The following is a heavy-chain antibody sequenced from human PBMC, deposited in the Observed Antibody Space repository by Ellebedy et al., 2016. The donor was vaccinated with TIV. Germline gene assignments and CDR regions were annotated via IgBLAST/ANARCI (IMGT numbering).Heavy chain of an antibody. D-gene: IGHD6-6*01. Sequence: GGSLRLXXAASGFTFSNYALHWVRQAPGKGLEWVALISYDGTNKYYADSVKGRFTISRDNSKSTLYLQMNSQRAEDTAVYYCASLYMVGEQLVLKFHYMDVWGKGTTVTVSS. CDR2: ISYDGTNK. J-gene: IGHJ6*03. CDR3: ASLYMVGEQLVLKFHYMDV. V-gene: IGHV3-30-3*01. CDR1: GFTFSNYA.